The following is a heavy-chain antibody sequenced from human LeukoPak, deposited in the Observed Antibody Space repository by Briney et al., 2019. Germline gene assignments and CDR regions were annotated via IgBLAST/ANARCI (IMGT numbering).Heavy chain of an antibody. Sequence: GGSLRLSCAASGFTFSSYSMNWVRQAPGKGLEWVSYISSSSSTIYYADSVKGRFTISRDSAKNSLYLQMNSLRAEDTAVYYCARDKQQLVLGYFDLWGRGTLVTVSS. CDR3: ARDKQQLVLGYFDL. CDR2: ISSSSSTI. D-gene: IGHD6-13*01. CDR1: GFTFSSYS. J-gene: IGHJ2*01. V-gene: IGHV3-48*01.